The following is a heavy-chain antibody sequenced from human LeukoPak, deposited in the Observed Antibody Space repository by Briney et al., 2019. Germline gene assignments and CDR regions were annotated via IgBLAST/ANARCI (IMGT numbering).Heavy chain of an antibody. V-gene: IGHV3-30-3*01. J-gene: IGHJ6*02. D-gene: IGHD5-12*01. CDR1: GFTFSSYA. Sequence: GGSLRLSCAASGFTFSSYAMHWVRQAPGKGLEWVAVISYEGSNKYYADSVKGRFIICRDNSKNQLYLKMNRLRAEGPAVYYCARRCGGCGYDYSYYYGMAVWGQGTTVTVSS. CDR2: ISYEGSNK. CDR3: ARRCGGCGYDYSYYYGMAV.